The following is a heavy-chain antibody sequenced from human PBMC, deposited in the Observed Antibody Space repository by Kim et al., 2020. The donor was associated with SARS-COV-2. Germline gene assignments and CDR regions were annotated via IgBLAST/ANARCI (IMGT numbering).Heavy chain of an antibody. D-gene: IGHD6-13*01. CDR2: INPSGGST. CDR3: ARDLGAAARSVGYYYGMDV. J-gene: IGHJ6*02. CDR1: GYTFTSYY. V-gene: IGHV1-46*01. Sequence: ASVKVSCKASGYTFTSYYMHWVRQAPGQGLEWMGIINPSGGSTSYAQKFQGRVTMTRDTSTSTVYMELSSLRSEDTAVYYCARDLGAAARSVGYYYGMDVWGQGTTVTVSS.